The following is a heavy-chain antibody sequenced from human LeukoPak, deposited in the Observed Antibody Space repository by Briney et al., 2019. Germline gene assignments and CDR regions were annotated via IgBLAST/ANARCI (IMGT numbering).Heavy chain of an antibody. CDR1: GFTLDDYG. CDR2: RNWNGGST. J-gene: IGHJ4*02. V-gene: IGHV3-20*04. D-gene: IGHD1-7*01. Sequence: GGSLRLSCAASGFTLDDYGMSWVRQAPGTGLEWVSGRNWNGGSTGYADSVKGRFTIIRDNAKNSLYLQMNSLRAEDTALYYCARDRGTGTTDFDYWGQGTLVTVSS. CDR3: ARDRGTGTTDFDY.